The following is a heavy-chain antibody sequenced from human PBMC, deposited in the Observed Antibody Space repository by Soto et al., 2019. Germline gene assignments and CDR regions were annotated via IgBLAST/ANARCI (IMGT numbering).Heavy chain of an antibody. CDR3: AKYDGGRDIVVVPAANWFDP. CDR1: GGSISSSSYY. J-gene: IGHJ5*02. CDR2: IYYSGST. D-gene: IGHD2-2*01. V-gene: IGHV4-39*01. Sequence: SETLSLTCTVSGGSISSSSYYWGWIRQPPGKGLEWIGSIYYSGSTYYNPSPKSRVTISVDTSKNQFSLKLSSVTAADTAVYYCAKYDGGRDIVVVPAANWFDPWGQGTLVTVSS.